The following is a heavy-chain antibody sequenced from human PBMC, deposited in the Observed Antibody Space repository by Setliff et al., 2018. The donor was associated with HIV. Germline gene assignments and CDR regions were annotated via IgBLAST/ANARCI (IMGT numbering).Heavy chain of an antibody. D-gene: IGHD4-17*01. CDR2: IFHSGTT. CDR1: GGSISSGGYS. CDR3: ARGGTTVLDY. J-gene: IGHJ4*02. V-gene: IGHV4-30-2*01. Sequence: SETLSLTCAVSGGSISSGGYSWSWIRQPPGKGLEWIGYIFHSGTTYINPSLKGRVTISVDTSKNQFSLKLSSVTAADTAVYYCARGGTTVLDYWGQGTLVTVSS.